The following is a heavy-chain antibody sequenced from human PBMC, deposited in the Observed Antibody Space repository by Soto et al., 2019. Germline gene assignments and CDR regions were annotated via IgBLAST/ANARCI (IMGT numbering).Heavy chain of an antibody. V-gene: IGHV1-69*06. J-gene: IGHJ4*02. CDR3: TTRDQGRFDH. CDR2: IIPLFDST. CDR1: GGTFNTLS. Sequence: QVLLVQSGAEGKRPGSSAKVSCKPSGGTFNTLSINWVRQAPGQGLEWVGAIIPLFDSTNYAQKFQDRVTITAYKSMDTAYLELNNLRSDDTAVYYCTTRDQGRFDHWGQGTPLTVSS.